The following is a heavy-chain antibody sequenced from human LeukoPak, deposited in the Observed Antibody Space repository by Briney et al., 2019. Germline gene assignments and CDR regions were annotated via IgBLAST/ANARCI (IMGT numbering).Heavy chain of an antibody. CDR2: IYSGGST. Sequence: GGSLRLSCAASGFTVSSNYMSWVRQAPGKGLERVSVIYSGGSTYYADSVKGRFTISRDNSKNTLYLQMSSLRAEDTAVYYCARYRTDYFDYWGQGTLVTVSS. D-gene: IGHD3-16*02. V-gene: IGHV3-53*01. CDR1: GFTVSSNY. CDR3: ARYRTDYFDY. J-gene: IGHJ4*02.